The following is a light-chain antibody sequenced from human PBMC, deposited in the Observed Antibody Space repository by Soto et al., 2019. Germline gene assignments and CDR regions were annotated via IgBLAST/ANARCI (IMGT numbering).Light chain of an antibody. CDR3: SSYSTSFFYV. CDR2: DVT. V-gene: IGLV2-14*01. Sequence: QSALTQPASVSGSPGQSITISCTGTSSDIDAYNYVSWYQQHPGKAPKLMIYDVTNRPSGVSYRFSGSKSDYTASLTISGLQAEDEADYYCSSYSTSFFYVFGTGTKVTVL. J-gene: IGLJ1*01. CDR1: SSDIDAYNY.